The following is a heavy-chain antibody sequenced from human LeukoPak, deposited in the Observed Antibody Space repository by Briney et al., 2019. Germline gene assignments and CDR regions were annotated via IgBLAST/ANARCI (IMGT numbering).Heavy chain of an antibody. J-gene: IGHJ4*02. CDR3: ARWSGYDPYYFDY. CDR2: IYTSGRT. Sequence: PSQTLSLTCTVSGGSISSGSYYWSWIRQPAGKGLEWIGRIYTSGRTNYNPSLKSRVTISVDTSKNQFSLKLSSVTAADTAVYYCARWSGYDPYYFDYWGQGTLVTVSS. V-gene: IGHV4-61*02. CDR1: GGSISSGSYY. D-gene: IGHD5-12*01.